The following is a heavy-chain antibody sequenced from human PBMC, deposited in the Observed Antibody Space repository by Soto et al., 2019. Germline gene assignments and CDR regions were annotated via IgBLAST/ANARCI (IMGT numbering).Heavy chain of an antibody. CDR1: GFTFSDYY. Sequence: PGGSLRLSCAASGFTFSDYYMSWIRQAPGKGLEWVSYISSSGSTIYYADSVKGRFTISRDNAKNSLYLQMNSLRAEDTAVYYCAGAGVPAAPGYYFDYWGQGTLVTVSS. CDR3: AGAGVPAAPGYYFDY. D-gene: IGHD2-2*01. CDR2: ISSSGSTI. V-gene: IGHV3-11*01. J-gene: IGHJ4*02.